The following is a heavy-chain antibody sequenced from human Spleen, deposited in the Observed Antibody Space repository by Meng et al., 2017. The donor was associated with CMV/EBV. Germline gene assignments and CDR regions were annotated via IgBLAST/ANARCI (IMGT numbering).Heavy chain of an antibody. Sequence: GESLKISCKGSGYSFSTYWIAWVRQMPGKGLEWMGITYPGDSDTRYSPSFQGQVTISADRSISTAYLQWSSLKASDTAVYYCARLEYSSNYYFYYGMDVWGQGTTVTVSS. CDR1: GYSFSTYW. J-gene: IGHJ6*02. CDR2: TYPGDSDT. V-gene: IGHV5-51*01. D-gene: IGHD6-6*01. CDR3: ARLEYSSNYYFYYGMDV.